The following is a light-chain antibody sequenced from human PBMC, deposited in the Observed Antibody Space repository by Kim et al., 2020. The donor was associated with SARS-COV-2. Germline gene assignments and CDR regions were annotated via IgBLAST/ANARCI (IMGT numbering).Light chain of an antibody. Sequence: PREKANPSIRARQGISRSYLTWYQKRPGQAPRLLIYAASSRATGIPDRFSGSGSGTDFTRSISRLEPEDFAGYYCQQYGSPYTFGQGTKLEI. CDR2: AAS. J-gene: IGKJ2*01. CDR3: QQYGSPYT. CDR1: QGISRSY. V-gene: IGKV3-20*01.